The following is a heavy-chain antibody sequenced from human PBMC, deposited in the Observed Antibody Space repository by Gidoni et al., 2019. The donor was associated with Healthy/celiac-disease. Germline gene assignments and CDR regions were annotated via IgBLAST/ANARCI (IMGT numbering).Heavy chain of an antibody. CDR3: ARACCGDCYSRNNRERFDY. CDR1: GGTCSSDA. CDR2: IIPIFGTA. J-gene: IGHJ4*02. V-gene: IGHV1-69*01. Sequence: QGQLVQSGAAVTQPGSSVKVSCKASGGTCSSDAMSWVRQAPGQGLEWMGGIIPIFGTANYAQKFQGRVTITADESTSTAYMELSSLRSEDTAVYYCARACCGDCYSRNNRERFDYWGQGTLVTVSS. D-gene: IGHD2-21*01.